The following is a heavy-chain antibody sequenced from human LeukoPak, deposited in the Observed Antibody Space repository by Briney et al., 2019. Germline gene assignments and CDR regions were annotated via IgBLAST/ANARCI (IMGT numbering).Heavy chain of an antibody. V-gene: IGHV3-30-3*01. CDR2: ISYDGSNK. J-gene: IGHJ4*02. CDR3: ARAGVLGIAAAGSLL. D-gene: IGHD6-13*01. CDR1: GFTFSSYA. Sequence: GGSLRLSCAASGFTFSSYAMHWVRQAPGKGLEWVAVISYDGSNKYYADSVKGRFTISRDNSKNTLYLQMNSLRAEDTAVYYCARAGVLGIAAAGSLLWGQGTLVTVSS.